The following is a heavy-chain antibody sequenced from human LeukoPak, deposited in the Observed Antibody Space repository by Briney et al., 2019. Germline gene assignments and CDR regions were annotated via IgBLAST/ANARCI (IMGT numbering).Heavy chain of an antibody. Sequence: SGTLSLTCTASSGSISSSSYYWGWIRQRPGKGLEWIGSIYYSGSTYYNPSLESRVTISVDTSKNQFSLKLTSVTAAGTAVYYCARHSGYYYARDAFDIWGQGTMVTVSS. J-gene: IGHJ3*02. V-gene: IGHV4-39*01. CDR3: ARHSGYYYARDAFDI. CDR2: IYYSGST. CDR1: SGSISSSSYY. D-gene: IGHD3-22*01.